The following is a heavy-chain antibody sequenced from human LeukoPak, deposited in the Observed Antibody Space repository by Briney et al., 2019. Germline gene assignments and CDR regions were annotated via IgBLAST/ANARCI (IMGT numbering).Heavy chain of an antibody. CDR1: GLTFSSYS. J-gene: IGHJ3*02. V-gene: IGHV3-48*02. CDR3: AREGYYYDSSGYYYVREAFDI. CDR2: ISSSSTI. Sequence: GGSLRLSCAASGLTFSSYSMNWVRQAPGKGLEWVSYISSSSTIYYADSVKGRFTISRDNAKNSLYLQMNSLRDEDTAVYYCAREGYYYDSSGYYYVREAFDIWGQGTMVTVSS. D-gene: IGHD3-22*01.